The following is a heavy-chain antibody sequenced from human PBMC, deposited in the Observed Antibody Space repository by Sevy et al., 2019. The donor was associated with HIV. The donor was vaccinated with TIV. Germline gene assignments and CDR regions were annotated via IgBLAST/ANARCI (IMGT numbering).Heavy chain of an antibody. CDR2: ISGSGGTT. Sequence: GGSLRLSCAASGFTFPTYAMSWVRQAPGKGLEWVSTISGSGGTTHYAHSVKGRFTVYRDNFKITLFLQMNSLRAEDTAVYYCAKEGLITRNRWRIDSWGQGTLVTVSS. D-gene: IGHD3-22*01. V-gene: IGHV3-23*01. J-gene: IGHJ4*02. CDR1: GFTFPTYA. CDR3: AKEGLITRNRWRIDS.